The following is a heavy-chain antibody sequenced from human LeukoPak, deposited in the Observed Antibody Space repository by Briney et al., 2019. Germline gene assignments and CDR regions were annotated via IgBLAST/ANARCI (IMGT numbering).Heavy chain of an antibody. J-gene: IGHJ4*02. CDR3: AKDFRIGYSAHFDY. CDR2: IGGSGGGI. D-gene: IGHD2-21*01. Sequence: GGSLRLSCAASGFTFSTYTMYWVRHPPGKRLEWVSIIGGSGGGIHYADSVKGRFTISRDNSKNALYLQMNSLRGEDTAVYYCAKDFRIGYSAHFDYWGQGALVTVSS. V-gene: IGHV3-23*01. CDR1: GFTFSTYT.